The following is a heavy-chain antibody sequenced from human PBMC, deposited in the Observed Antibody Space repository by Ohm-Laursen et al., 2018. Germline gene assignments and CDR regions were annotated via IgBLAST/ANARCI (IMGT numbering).Heavy chain of an antibody. CDR3: AKDMGATVVTVLDY. J-gene: IGHJ4*02. CDR2: ISWNSGSI. CDR1: GFTFDNYA. D-gene: IGHD4-23*01. Sequence: SSLRLSCAASGFTFDNYAMHWVRQAPGKGLEWVSGISWNSGSIGYADSVKGRFTISRDNAKNSLYLQMNSLRAEDTALYYCAKDMGATVVTVLDYWGQGTLVTVSS. V-gene: IGHV3-9*01.